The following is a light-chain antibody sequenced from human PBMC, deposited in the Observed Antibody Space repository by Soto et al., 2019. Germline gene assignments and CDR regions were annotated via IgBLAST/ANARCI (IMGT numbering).Light chain of an antibody. V-gene: IGLV2-11*01. J-gene: IGLJ1*01. CDR2: DVS. Sequence: QSALTQPRSVSGSPGQSVTISCTGTGSDVGAYNYVSWYQQHPGKAPKFIIYDVSKRPSGVPDRFSGSKSGNTASLTITGLQAEDEAAYYCCSYAGSPYVFGPGTKVTVL. CDR1: GSDVGAYNY. CDR3: CSYAGSPYV.